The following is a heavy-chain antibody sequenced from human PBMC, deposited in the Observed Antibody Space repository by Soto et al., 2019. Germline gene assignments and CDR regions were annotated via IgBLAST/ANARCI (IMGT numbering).Heavy chain of an antibody. Sequence: EVQLLESGGGLVQPGESLRLSCVASGFTFSNYAMTWVRQAPGKGLEWVSTITYNAGSIYYADSVKGRFTISRDNPKNALYLQINSRRAEDTAVYYCEKKYYYGSGAYLYHFDAGGQETLVTVSS. CDR3: EKKYYYGSGAYLYHFDA. CDR1: GFTFSNYA. CDR2: ITYNAGSI. V-gene: IGHV3-23*01. J-gene: IGHJ4*02. D-gene: IGHD3-10*01.